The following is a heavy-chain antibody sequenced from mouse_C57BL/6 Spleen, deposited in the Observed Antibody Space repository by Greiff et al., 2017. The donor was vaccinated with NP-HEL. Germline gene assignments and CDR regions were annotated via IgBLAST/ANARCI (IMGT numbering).Heavy chain of an antibody. V-gene: IGHV1-76*01. CDR3: ARGLGIYAMDY. CDR2: IYPGSGNT. J-gene: IGHJ4*01. Sequence: QVQLQQSGAELVRPGASVKLSCKASGYTFTDYYINWVKQRPGQGLEWIARIYPGSGNTYYNEKFKGKATLTAEKSSSTAYMQLSSLTSEDSAVYFCARGLGIYAMDYWGQGTSVTVSS. CDR1: GYTFTDYY. D-gene: IGHD4-1*01.